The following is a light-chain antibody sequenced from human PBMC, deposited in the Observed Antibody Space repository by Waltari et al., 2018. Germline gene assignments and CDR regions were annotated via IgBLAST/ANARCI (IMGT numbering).Light chain of an antibody. CDR3: CSYADTSTYV. Sequence: QSALTQPRSVSGSPGQSVTISCTGTSSDVGNYNYVSWYQQHPGKAPKVIIYDVYKRPSGVPDRFSGSKSGNTASLTISELQAEDGADYYCCSYADTSTYVFGTGTQVLVL. CDR2: DVY. CDR1: SSDVGNYNY. J-gene: IGLJ1*01. V-gene: IGLV2-11*01.